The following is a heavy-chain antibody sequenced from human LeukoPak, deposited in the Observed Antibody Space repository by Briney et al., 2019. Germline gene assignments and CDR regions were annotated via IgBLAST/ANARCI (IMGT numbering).Heavy chain of an antibody. Sequence: SQTLSLTCIVSGGSISNGGYYWSWIRQHPGKGLEWIGYIYYSGYTYYNSSLKSRVTISLDTSKNQFFLNLSSVTAADTAVYFCARSTTVTTDFDYWGQGALVTVSS. CDR3: ARSTTVTTDFDY. V-gene: IGHV4-31*03. J-gene: IGHJ4*02. CDR1: GGSISNGGYY. CDR2: IYYSGYT. D-gene: IGHD4-17*01.